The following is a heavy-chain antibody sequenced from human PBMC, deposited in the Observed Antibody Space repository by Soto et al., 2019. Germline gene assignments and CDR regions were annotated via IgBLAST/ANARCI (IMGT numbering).Heavy chain of an antibody. CDR2: IYYSGST. V-gene: IGHV4-31*03. D-gene: IGHD3-10*01. CDR1: GGSISSGGYY. J-gene: IGHJ5*02. Sequence: QVQLQESGPGLVKPSQTLSLTCTVSGGSISSGGYYWSWIRQHPGKGLEWIGYIYYSGSTYYNPSLKSRVTISVDTSKNQFSLKLSSVTAADTAVYYCTELGVRGVIITSWGQGTLVTVSS. CDR3: TELGVRGVIITS.